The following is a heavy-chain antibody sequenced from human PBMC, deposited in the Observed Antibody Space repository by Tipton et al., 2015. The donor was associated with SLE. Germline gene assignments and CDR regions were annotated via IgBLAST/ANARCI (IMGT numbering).Heavy chain of an antibody. V-gene: IGHV4-59*08. CDR3: ARQVDRAVVGSWNFAF. CDR2: VYYSGST. D-gene: IGHD5-18*01. CDR1: GGSVTSYY. J-gene: IGHJ2*01. Sequence: LRLSCTVSGGSVTSYYWSWIRQPPGKGLEWIGYVYYSGSTHYNPSLTSRVSMSVDTSKNQLSLKLSSVTAADTAVYYCARQVDRAVVGSWNFAFWGRGTLATVSS.